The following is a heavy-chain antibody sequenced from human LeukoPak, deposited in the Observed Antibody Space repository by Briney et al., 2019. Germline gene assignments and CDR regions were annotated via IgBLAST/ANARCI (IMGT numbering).Heavy chain of an antibody. Sequence: VASVKVSCKASGYTFTSYAMHWVRQAPGQRLEWMGWINAGNGNTKYSQKFQGGVTITRDTSASTAYMELSSLRSEGTAVYYCARQRDSSGYYPHLSTFDYWGQGTLVTVSS. CDR3: ARQRDSSGYYPHLSTFDY. D-gene: IGHD3-22*01. CDR1: GYTFTSYA. CDR2: INAGNGNT. J-gene: IGHJ4*02. V-gene: IGHV1-3*01.